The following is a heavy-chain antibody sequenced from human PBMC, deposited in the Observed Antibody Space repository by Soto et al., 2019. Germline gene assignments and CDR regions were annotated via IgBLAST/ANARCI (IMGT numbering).Heavy chain of an antibody. D-gene: IGHD6-19*01. V-gene: IGHV1-18*01. CDR2: ISGYNGNT. J-gene: IGHJ4*02. CDR1: CYTFTSSC. CDR3: ARDGIAVAGTLCDY. Sequence: GASVKVCSNASCYTFTSSCTSWLQHAPGQGLEWMGWISGYNGNTNYAQKLQGRVTMITDISTSTAYMEVRSLRSDDTAVYYCARDGIAVAGTLCDYRAQRTLVTVSS.